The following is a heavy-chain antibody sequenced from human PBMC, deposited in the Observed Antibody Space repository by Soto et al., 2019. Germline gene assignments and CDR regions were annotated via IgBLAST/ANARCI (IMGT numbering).Heavy chain of an antibody. CDR2: INHIGRT. CDR1: GGSFSGYY. V-gene: IGHV4-34*01. CDR3: ARGYGSGSYYNVPGGY. J-gene: IGHJ4*02. D-gene: IGHD3-10*01. Sequence: QVQLQQWGAGLLKPSETLSLTCAVYGGSFSGYYWSWIRQPPGKGLEWIGEINHIGRTNYNPSLKSRVTISVDTSKNQFSLKLSSVTAADTAVYYCARGYGSGSYYNVPGGYWGQGTLVTVSS.